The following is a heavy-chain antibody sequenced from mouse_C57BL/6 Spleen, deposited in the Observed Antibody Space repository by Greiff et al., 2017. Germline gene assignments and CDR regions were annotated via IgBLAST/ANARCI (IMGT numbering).Heavy chain of an antibody. CDR1: GYSITSGYY. V-gene: IGHV3-6*01. CDR2: ISYDGSN. CDR3: ARADYGSSYYAMDY. J-gene: IGHJ4*01. D-gene: IGHD1-1*01. Sequence: EVKLMESGPGLVKPSQSLSLTCSVTGYSITSGYYWNWIRQFPGNKLEWMGYISYDGSNKYNPSLKNRISITLDTSKNQFFLKLNSVTTEDTATYYCARADYGSSYYAMDYWGQGTSVTVSS.